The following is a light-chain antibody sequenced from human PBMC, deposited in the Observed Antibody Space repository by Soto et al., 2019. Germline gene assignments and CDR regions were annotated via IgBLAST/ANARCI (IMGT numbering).Light chain of an antibody. V-gene: IGKV3-15*01. CDR3: QQYGSSGT. Sequence: EIVMTQSPATLSVSPVERATLSGRASQSISSNLAWYQHKPGQAPRLLIYDTSTRATGIPARFSGSGSGTEFTLTISRLEPEDFAVYYCQQYGSSGTFGQGTKVDIK. CDR2: DTS. J-gene: IGKJ1*01. CDR1: QSISSN.